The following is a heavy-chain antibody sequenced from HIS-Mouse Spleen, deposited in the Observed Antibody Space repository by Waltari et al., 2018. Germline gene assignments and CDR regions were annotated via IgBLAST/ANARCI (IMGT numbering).Heavy chain of an antibody. Sequence: EVQLVESGGGLVQPGRSLRLSCAASGFTFDDYARHWLRQVPGKGLEWVSGISWNSGSIGYADSVKGRFTISRDNAKNSLYLQMNSLRAEDTALYYCAKDTVAVAGPYFQHWGQGTLVTVSS. V-gene: IGHV3-9*01. D-gene: IGHD6-19*01. CDR3: AKDTVAVAGPYFQH. CDR1: GFTFDDYA. CDR2: ISWNSGSI. J-gene: IGHJ1*01.